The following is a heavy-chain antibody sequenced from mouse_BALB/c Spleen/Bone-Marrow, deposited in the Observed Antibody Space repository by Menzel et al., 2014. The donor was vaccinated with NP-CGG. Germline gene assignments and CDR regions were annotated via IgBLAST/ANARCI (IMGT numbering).Heavy chain of an antibody. J-gene: IGHJ4*01. CDR3: ARDDYYAMDY. CDR1: GFTFTDYY. Sequence: EVMLVESGGGLVQPGGSLRLSCATSGFTFTDYYMSWVRQPPGKALEWLGFIRNKANGYTTEYSASVKGRFTISRDNSQSILYLQMNTLRAEDSAIYYCARDDYYAMDYWGQGTSVTVSS. V-gene: IGHV7-3*02. CDR2: IRNKANGYTT.